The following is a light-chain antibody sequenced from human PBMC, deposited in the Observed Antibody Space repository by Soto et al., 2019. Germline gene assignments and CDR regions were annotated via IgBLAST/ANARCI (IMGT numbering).Light chain of an antibody. V-gene: IGKV3-15*01. J-gene: IGKJ5*01. CDR1: QSVSSN. Sequence: EIVMTQSPATLSVSPGERATLSCWASQSVSSNLAWYQQKSGQAPRLLMYGASTRATGIPARFSGSGSGTEFTLTISSLQSEDFAVYYCQQYNNWPPITFGQGTRLEIK. CDR3: QQYNNWPPIT. CDR2: GAS.